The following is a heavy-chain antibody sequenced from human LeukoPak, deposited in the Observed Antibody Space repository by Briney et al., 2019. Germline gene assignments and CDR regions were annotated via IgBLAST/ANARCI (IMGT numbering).Heavy chain of an antibody. V-gene: IGHV3-30*03. CDR1: GFTFSSYG. CDR3: ARDRLGLGVVDY. D-gene: IGHD3/OR15-3a*01. CDR2: ISYDGSNK. J-gene: IGHJ4*02. Sequence: GGSLRLSCAASGFTFSSYGMHWVRQAPGKGLEWVAVISYDGSNKYYADSVKGRFTISRDNAKNSLYLQMNSLRAEDMAVYYCARDRLGLGVVDYWGQGTLVTVSS.